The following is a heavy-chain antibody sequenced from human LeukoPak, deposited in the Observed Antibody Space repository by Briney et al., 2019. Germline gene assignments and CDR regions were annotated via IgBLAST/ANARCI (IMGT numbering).Heavy chain of an antibody. Sequence: ASVKVSCKASGYTFTSYYMHWVRQAPGQGLEWMGLINPSGGSTSYAQKFQGRVTMTRDMSTSTVYMELSSLRSEDTTVYYCARVAAGGYSYGSHYYYYMDVWGKGTTVTVSS. J-gene: IGHJ6*03. CDR3: ARVAAGGYSYGSHYYYYMDV. CDR1: GYTFTSYY. CDR2: INPSGGST. V-gene: IGHV1-46*01. D-gene: IGHD5-18*01.